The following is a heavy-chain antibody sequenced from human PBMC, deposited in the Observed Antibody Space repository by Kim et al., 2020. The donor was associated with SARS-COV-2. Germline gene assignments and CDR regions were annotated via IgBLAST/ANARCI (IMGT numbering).Heavy chain of an antibody. CDR2: IYHSGST. J-gene: IGHJ4*02. D-gene: IGHD3-22*01. Sequence: SETLSLTCAVSGGSISSSNWWSWVRQPPGKGLEWIGEIYHSGSTNYNPSLKSRVTISVDKSKNQFSLKLSSVTAADTAVYYCALRDSSGYFDDYWGQGTLVTVSS. V-gene: IGHV4-4*02. CDR3: ALRDSSGYFDDY. CDR1: GGSISSSNW.